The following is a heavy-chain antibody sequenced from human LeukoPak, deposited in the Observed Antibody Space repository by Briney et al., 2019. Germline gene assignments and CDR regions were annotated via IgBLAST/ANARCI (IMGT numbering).Heavy chain of an antibody. D-gene: IGHD3-10*01. CDR1: GFTFSSYG. V-gene: IGHV3-33*01. J-gene: IGHJ6*02. CDR3: ARDRYYYGSGSFLSSLYYYYYYGMDV. CDR2: MWYDGSNK. Sequence: GRSLRLSCAASGFTFSSYGMHWVRQAPGKGLEWVAVMWYDGSNKYYADSVKGRFTISRDNSKNTLYLQMNSLRAEDTAVYYCARDRYYYGSGSFLSSLYYYYYYGMDVWGQGTTVTVSS.